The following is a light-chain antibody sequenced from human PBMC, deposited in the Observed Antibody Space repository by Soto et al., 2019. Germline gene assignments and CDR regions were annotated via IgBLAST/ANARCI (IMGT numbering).Light chain of an antibody. CDR2: AAS. CDR1: QSVSIY. Sequence: EIVLTQSPSTLSASPGERATLSCWASQSVSIYLAWYQQKPGQAPRLLLYAASTMATGIPSRFSGRGSGTEFTLTISSLQPEDFADYHCQQYDSCPRTFGEGTKLQI. J-gene: IGKJ2*01. V-gene: IGKV3-15*01. CDR3: QQYDSCPRT.